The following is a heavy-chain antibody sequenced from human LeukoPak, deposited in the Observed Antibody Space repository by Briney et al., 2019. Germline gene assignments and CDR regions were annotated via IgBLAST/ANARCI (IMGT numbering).Heavy chain of an antibody. Sequence: SQTLSLTCAVSGGSISSGGYSWSWIRQPPGKGLEWIGYIYHSGSTYYNPSLKSRVTISVDRSKNQFSLKLSSVTAADTAVYYCARERGGDYGDYAWFDPWGQGTLVTVSS. CDR1: GGSISSGGYS. D-gene: IGHD4-17*01. CDR2: IYHSGST. J-gene: IGHJ5*02. CDR3: ARERGGDYGDYAWFDP. V-gene: IGHV4-30-2*01.